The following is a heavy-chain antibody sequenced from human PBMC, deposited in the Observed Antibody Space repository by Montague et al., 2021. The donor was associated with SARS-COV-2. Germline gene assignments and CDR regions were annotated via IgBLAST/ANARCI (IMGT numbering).Heavy chain of an antibody. CDR3: ARRGRKLLPVATTIGGFDI. V-gene: IGHV4-39*02. J-gene: IGHJ3*02. CDR1: GGSISSSNYY. CDR2: IYDSGST. D-gene: IGHD5-12*01. Sequence: SKTLSLTCTVSGGSISSSNYYWDWIRQPPGKGLEWIGSIYDSGSTYYXXXVKSRVTISVDTSKNHFSLKLSSVTAADTAVYYCARRGRKLLPVATTIGGFDIWGQGTMVTVSS.